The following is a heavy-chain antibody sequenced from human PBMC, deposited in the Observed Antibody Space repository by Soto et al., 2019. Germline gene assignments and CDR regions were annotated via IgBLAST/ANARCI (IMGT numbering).Heavy chain of an antibody. J-gene: IGHJ4*02. D-gene: IGHD6-13*01. V-gene: IGHV3-74*01. Sequence: PGGSLRLSCAASGFTFSSYWMHWVRQAPGKGLVWVSRINSDGSSTSYADSVKGRFTISRDNAKNTLYLQMNSLRAEDTAVYYCAKSSSSSDFLIDYWGQGTLVTVSS. CDR3: AKSSSSSDFLIDY. CDR2: INSDGSST. CDR1: GFTFSSYW.